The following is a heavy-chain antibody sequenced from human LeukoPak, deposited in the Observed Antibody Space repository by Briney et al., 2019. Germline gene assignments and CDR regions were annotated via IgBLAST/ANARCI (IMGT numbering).Heavy chain of an antibody. V-gene: IGHV3-48*02. CDR3: ASAAPFEY. CDR1: GFTFSSYN. Sequence: GGSLRLSCAASGFTFSSYNMNWVRQAPGKGLEWVSYISSSSTRYYADSVKGRFTISRDNAKNSLFLQMNSLRDDDTAVYYCASAAPFEYWGQGILVTVSS. CDR2: ISSSSTR. J-gene: IGHJ4*02. D-gene: IGHD6-25*01.